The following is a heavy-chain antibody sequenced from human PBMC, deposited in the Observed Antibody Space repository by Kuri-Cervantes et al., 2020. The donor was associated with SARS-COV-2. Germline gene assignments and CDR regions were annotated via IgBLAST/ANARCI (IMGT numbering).Heavy chain of an antibody. CDR3: ARGDYYYDSSGYFGY. Sequence: GGSLRLSCAASGFTFSSYAMSWVRQAPGKGLEWVSAISGSGGSTYYADSVKGRFTISRDNSKNTLYLQMNSLRPEDTAVYYCARGDYYYDSSGYFGYWGQGTLVTVSS. J-gene: IGHJ4*02. D-gene: IGHD3-22*01. CDR2: ISGSGGST. CDR1: GFTFSSYA. V-gene: IGHV3-23*01.